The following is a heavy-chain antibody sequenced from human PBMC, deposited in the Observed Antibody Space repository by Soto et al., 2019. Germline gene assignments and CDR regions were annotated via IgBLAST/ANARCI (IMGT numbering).Heavy chain of an antibody. CDR3: ARVRAAYQFDY. CDR1: GFTFGSYS. Sequence: VQLVESGGGLVQRGGSLRISCAASGFTFGSYSMNWVRQAPGKGLEWVSYISSSSFSIWYADSVKGRFTISRDNANNSPYLPMNSVRDEDTAVYYCARVRAAYQFDYWGQGTLVTVSS. CDR2: ISSSSFSI. D-gene: IGHD2-2*01. V-gene: IGHV3-48*02. J-gene: IGHJ4*02.